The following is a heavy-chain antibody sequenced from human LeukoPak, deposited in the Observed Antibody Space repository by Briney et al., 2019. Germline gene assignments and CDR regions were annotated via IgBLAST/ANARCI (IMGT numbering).Heavy chain of an antibody. CDR1: GRSPSSYY. J-gene: IGHJ4*02. CDR3: ARQYYYDSSGYSEYYFDY. CDR2: IFYSGST. V-gene: IGHV4-59*08. Sequence: SETLSLTCTLSGRSPSSYYWGWVRQPPGKWRGWNGYIFYSGSTNYNPTLKSRVTISVDTSNNQFSLKLSSVTAADTAVYYCARQYYYDSSGYSEYYFDYWGQGTLVTVSS. D-gene: IGHD3-22*01.